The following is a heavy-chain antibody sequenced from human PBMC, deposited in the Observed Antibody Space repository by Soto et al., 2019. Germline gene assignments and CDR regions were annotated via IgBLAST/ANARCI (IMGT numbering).Heavy chain of an antibody. J-gene: IGHJ5*02. CDR1: GFNFDDYA. CDR3: TKDAKFDDIYTGYFVNDL. D-gene: IGHD3-9*01. V-gene: IGHV3-9*01. Sequence: PGGSLRLSCATSGFNFDDYAMHWVRQVPGKGLEWISGISWEGGRIGYADSVKGRVTMTTDISTSTSYLELRGLTSDDTAVYYCTKDAKFDDIYTGYFVNDLWGQGTPVTVSS. CDR2: ISWEGGRI.